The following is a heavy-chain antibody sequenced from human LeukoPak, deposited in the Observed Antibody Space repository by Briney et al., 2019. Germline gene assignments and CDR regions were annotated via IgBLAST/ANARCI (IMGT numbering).Heavy chain of an antibody. J-gene: IGHJ4*02. V-gene: IGHV1-2*02. Sequence: ASVKVSCKASGTTFTGYYIHWVRLAPGQGIEWMGSINPNSGGTNYAQNFQGRVTMTKDTSITTAYMELSRLRSDDTAMYYCAKTSGYFPLYYFDYWGQRTLVTVSS. CDR2: INPNSGGT. CDR1: GTTFTGYY. D-gene: IGHD5-12*01. CDR3: AKTSGYFPLYYFDY.